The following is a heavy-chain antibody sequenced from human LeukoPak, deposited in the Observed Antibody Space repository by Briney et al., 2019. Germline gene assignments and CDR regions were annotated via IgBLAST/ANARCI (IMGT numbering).Heavy chain of an antibody. CDR3: AKGITWIQLWLADY. Sequence: GGSLRLSCAASGFTFSSYAMSWVRQAPGKGLEWVSAISGSGGSTYYADSVRGRFTISRDNSKDTLYLQMNSLRAEDTAIYYCAKGITWIQLWLADYRGQGTLVTVSS. J-gene: IGHJ4*02. CDR2: ISGSGGST. V-gene: IGHV3-23*01. D-gene: IGHD5-18*01. CDR1: GFTFSSYA.